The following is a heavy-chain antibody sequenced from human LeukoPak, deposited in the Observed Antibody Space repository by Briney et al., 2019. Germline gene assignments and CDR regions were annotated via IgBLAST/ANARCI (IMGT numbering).Heavy chain of an antibody. Sequence: GASVKVSCKASGYTFTVYHRHWVRQAPGQGLEWMGWINPYSGGTNYAQKFQGRVTMTRDTSISTAYMELNRLQSDDTAVYYCARDWGRSSGWYNWFDPWGQGTLVTVSS. D-gene: IGHD6-19*01. CDR2: INPYSGGT. V-gene: IGHV1-2*02. CDR1: GYTFTVYH. J-gene: IGHJ5*02. CDR3: ARDWGRSSGWYNWFDP.